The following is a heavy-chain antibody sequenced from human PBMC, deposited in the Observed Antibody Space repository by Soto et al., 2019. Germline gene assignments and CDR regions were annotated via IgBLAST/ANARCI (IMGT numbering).Heavy chain of an antibody. Sequence: GESLTISSKGSGYSFTSYWIIWGRQGPGKGLEWMGRIDPSDSYTNYSPSFQGHVTISADKSISTAYLQWSSLKASDTAMYYCARQRLGPSTINYCMDGWLQGSKCTDAS. CDR2: IDPSDSYT. J-gene: IGHJ6*02. D-gene: IGHD1-26*01. CDR3: ARQRLGPSTINYCMDG. CDR1: GYSFTSYW. V-gene: IGHV5-10-1*01.